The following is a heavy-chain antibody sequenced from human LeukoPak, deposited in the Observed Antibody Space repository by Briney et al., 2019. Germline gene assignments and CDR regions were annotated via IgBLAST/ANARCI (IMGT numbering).Heavy chain of an antibody. V-gene: IGHV1-18*01. CDR2: ISAYNGNT. CDR3: ARGYRAYYYDSSGYYLDY. CDR1: GYTFTSYG. Sequence: ASVKVSCKASGYTFTSYGISWVRQAPGQGLEWMGWISAYNGNTNYAQKLQGRVTMTTDTSTSTAYMELRSLRSDDTAVYYCARGYRAYYYDSSGYYLDYWGQGTLVTVSS. D-gene: IGHD3-22*01. J-gene: IGHJ4*02.